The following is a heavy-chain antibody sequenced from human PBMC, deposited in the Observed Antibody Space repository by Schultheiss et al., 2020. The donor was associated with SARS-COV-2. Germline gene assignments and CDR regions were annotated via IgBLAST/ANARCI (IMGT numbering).Heavy chain of an antibody. CDR2: IYYSGST. D-gene: IGHD2-2*01. Sequence: SETLSLTCAVYGGSFSGYYWNWIRQHPGKGLEWIGYIYYSGSTYYNPSLKSRVTISVDTSKNQFSLKLSSVTAADTAVYYCARDKHCSSTSCITGHYYYGMDVWGQGTTVTVSS. V-gene: IGHV4-31*02. CDR1: GGSFSGYY. J-gene: IGHJ6*02. CDR3: ARDKHCSSTSCITGHYYYGMDV.